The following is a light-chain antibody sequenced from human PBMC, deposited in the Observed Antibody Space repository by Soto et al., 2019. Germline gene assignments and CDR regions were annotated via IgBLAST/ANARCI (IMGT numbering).Light chain of an antibody. CDR2: AAS. CDR1: QGIRND. J-gene: IGKJ4*01. Sequence: DIQMTQSPSSLSASVGDRVTITCRASQGIRNDLTWYQQKLGKAPKRLITAASSLQSGVPSRFSGSGSGTEFTLTISGLQPEDLATYYCLQHNSHPFTFGGGTQVEIE. CDR3: LQHNSHPFT. V-gene: IGKV1-17*01.